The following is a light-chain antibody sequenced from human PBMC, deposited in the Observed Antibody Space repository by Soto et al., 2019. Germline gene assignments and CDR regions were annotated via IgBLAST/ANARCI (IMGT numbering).Light chain of an antibody. CDR1: SSNIGAGYD. CDR3: QSYDSSLSVLYV. CDR2: GNS. V-gene: IGLV1-40*01. Sequence: QSVLTQPPSVSGAPGQRVTISCTGSSSNIGAGYDVHWYQQLPGTAHKLLIYGNSNRPSGVPDRFSGSKSGTSASLAITGLQAEDEADYYCQSYDSSLSVLYVFGTGTKVTVL. J-gene: IGLJ1*01.